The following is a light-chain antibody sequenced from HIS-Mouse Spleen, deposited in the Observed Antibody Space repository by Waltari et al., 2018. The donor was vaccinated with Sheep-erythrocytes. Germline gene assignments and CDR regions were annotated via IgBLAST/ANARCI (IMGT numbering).Light chain of an antibody. J-gene: IGLJ2*01. CDR1: RTEVGGYNY. V-gene: IGLV2-11*02. Sequence: QSALTQPRSVSGSPGQSVTIPCTGTRTEVGGYNYVSWYQQHPGKAPTLMIYDVSKRPSGVPDRFSGSKSGNTASLTISGLQAEDEADYYCCSYAGSSTLVFGGGTKLTVL. CDR2: DVS. CDR3: CSYAGSSTLV.